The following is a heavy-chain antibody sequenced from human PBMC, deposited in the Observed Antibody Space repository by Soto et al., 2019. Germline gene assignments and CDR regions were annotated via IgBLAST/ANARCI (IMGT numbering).Heavy chain of an antibody. J-gene: IGHJ4*02. CDR2: IRYGGSSK. Sequence: PGGSLRLSCAASGFTFSSYGMHWVRQAPGKGLEWVSVIRYGGSSKYYADSVKGRFTISRDNSKNTLYLQMNSLRAEDTAVYYCAKVLRPYGHNYFDYWGQGTLVTVSS. CDR1: GFTFSSYG. D-gene: IGHD3-10*01. V-gene: IGHV3-30*18. CDR3: AKVLRPYGHNYFDY.